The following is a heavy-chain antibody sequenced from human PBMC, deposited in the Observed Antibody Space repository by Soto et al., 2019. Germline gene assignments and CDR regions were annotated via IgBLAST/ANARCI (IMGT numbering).Heavy chain of an antibody. CDR1: GFTFRSYG. CDR2: ISYDGSNK. CDR3: AKDLGYI. J-gene: IGHJ3*02. D-gene: IGHD3-16*01. Sequence: QVQLVESGGGVVQPGRSRRRSCASSGFTFRSYGMHWVRQAPGKGLEWVAVISYDGSNKYYADSVKGRFTISRDNSKNTLYLQMNRLRDEDTAVYYCAKDLGYIWGQGTMVTVSS. V-gene: IGHV3-30*18.